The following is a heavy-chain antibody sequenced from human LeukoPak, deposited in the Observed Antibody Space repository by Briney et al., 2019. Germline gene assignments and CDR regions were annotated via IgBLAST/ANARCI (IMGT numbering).Heavy chain of an antibody. Sequence: PSETLSLTCTVSGGSISSSSYYWGWIRQPPGKGLEWIGSIYYSGSTYYNPSLKSRVTISVDTSKSQFSLNFNSMSAADSAVYYCAANGYYTIEYWGQGTLVTVSS. CDR1: GGSISSSSYY. V-gene: IGHV4-39*07. J-gene: IGHJ4*02. D-gene: IGHD1-26*01. CDR2: IYYSGST. CDR3: AANGYYTIEY.